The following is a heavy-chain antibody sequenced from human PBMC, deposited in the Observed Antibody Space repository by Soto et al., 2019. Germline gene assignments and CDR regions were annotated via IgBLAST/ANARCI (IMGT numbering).Heavy chain of an antibody. D-gene: IGHD3-10*01. J-gene: IGHJ4*02. Sequence: QVPLVESGGGVVQPGRSLRLSCAASGFTFSSYGMHWVRQAPGKGLEWVAVIWYDGSNKYYADSVKGRFTISRDNSKNTLYLQMNSLRAEDTAVYYCARDGLWFGDPIFDYWGQGTLVTVSS. CDR2: IWYDGSNK. CDR1: GFTFSSYG. CDR3: ARDGLWFGDPIFDY. V-gene: IGHV3-33*01.